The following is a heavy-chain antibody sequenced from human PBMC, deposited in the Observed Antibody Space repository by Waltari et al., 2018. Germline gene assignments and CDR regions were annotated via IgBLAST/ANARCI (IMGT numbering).Heavy chain of an antibody. CDR2: ISYGGVKK. J-gene: IGHJ1*01. Sequence: QVQLMESGGGVVQPGGSLRLTCAASGFAFRNYVLHWVRQAPGKGLAWGAHISYGGVKKVYSDTVRGRFTLSRADSNNTVTLEMNSLRPDDTARYYCVTGPRDKWVGRYSGEFFHHWGPGTLVTVSS. CDR3: VTGPRDKWVGRYSGEFFHH. D-gene: IGHD6-19*01. CDR1: GFAFRNYV. V-gene: IGHV3-30*04.